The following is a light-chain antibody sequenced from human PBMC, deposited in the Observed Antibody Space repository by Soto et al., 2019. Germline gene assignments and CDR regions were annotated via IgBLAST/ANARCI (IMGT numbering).Light chain of an antibody. CDR3: QQYGSSPWT. CDR2: GAS. CDR1: QSVSSSY. V-gene: IGKV3-20*01. J-gene: IGKJ1*01. Sequence: EIVLTQSPGTLSLSPGERATLSCRAIQSVSSSYLAWYQQKPGQAPRPLIYGASSRAIGIPDRFSGSGSGTDLTLTISRLEPEDFAVYYCQQYGSSPWTFGQGTKVE.